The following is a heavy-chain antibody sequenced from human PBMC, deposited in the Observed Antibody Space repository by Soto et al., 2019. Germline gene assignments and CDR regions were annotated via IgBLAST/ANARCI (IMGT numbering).Heavy chain of an antibody. CDR3: AKDRLGIAYYYGMDV. CDR1: GFTFSSYG. J-gene: IGHJ6*02. Sequence: GGSLRLSCAASGFTFSSYGMHWVRQAPGKGLEGVAVISYDGSNKYYADSVKGRFTISRDNSKNTLYLQMNSLRAEDTAVYYCAKDRLGIAYYYGMDVWGQGTTVTVSS. CDR2: ISYDGSNK. V-gene: IGHV3-30*18. D-gene: IGHD2-21*01.